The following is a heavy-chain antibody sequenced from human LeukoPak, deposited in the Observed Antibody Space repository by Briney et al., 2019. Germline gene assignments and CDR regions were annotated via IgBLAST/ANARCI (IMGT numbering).Heavy chain of an antibody. Sequence: SETLSLTCAVYGGSFSGYYWSWIRQPPGKGLEWIGEINHSGSTNYNPSLKSRVTISVDTPKNQFSLKLSSVTAADTAVYYCARGPIRYFDWLRFDGMDVWGQGTTVTVSS. V-gene: IGHV4-34*01. CDR1: GGSFSGYY. CDR3: ARGPIRYFDWLRFDGMDV. CDR2: INHSGST. D-gene: IGHD3-9*01. J-gene: IGHJ6*02.